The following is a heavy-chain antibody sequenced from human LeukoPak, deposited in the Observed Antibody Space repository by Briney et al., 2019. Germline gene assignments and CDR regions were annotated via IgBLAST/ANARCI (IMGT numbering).Heavy chain of an antibody. D-gene: IGHD1-26*01. CDR1: GFTFSKYA. Sequence: GESLRLSCAVSGFTFSKYAMSGVRQAPGKGLEWVSTIDGPTYRTHYADSVMGRFTIYRDNSKNTLYLQVNSLRVQDTAVYFCTSWVGAHFDFWGQGTLVTVSS. CDR3: TSWVGAHFDF. J-gene: IGHJ4*02. V-gene: IGHV3-23*01. CDR2: IDGPTYRT.